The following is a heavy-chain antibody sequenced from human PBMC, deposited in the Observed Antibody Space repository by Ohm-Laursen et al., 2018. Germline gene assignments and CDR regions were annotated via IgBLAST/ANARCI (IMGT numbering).Heavy chain of an antibody. J-gene: IGHJ4*02. CDR3: ARGAWRRGAYFDY. CDR2: IYPGDSDT. CDR1: GYSFTSYW. Sequence: ASLRLSCKGSGYSFTSYWIGWVRQMPGKGLEWIGIIYPGDSDTRYSPSFQGQVTISADKSISTAYLQWSSLKASDTAMYYCARGAWRRGAYFDYWGQGTLVTVSS. D-gene: IGHD3-10*01. V-gene: IGHV5-51*01.